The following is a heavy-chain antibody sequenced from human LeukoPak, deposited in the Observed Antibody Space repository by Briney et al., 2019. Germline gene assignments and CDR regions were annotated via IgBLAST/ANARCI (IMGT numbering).Heavy chain of an antibody. J-gene: IGHJ4*02. Sequence: GGSLRLPCAASGFTFSSYAMSWVRQAPGKGLEWVSAISGSGGSTYYADSVKGRFTISRDNSKNTLYLQMNSLRAEDTAVYYCAKGDSMIVEVDFDYWGQGTLVTVSS. V-gene: IGHV3-23*01. D-gene: IGHD3-22*01. CDR1: GFTFSSYA. CDR3: AKGDSMIVEVDFDY. CDR2: ISGSGGST.